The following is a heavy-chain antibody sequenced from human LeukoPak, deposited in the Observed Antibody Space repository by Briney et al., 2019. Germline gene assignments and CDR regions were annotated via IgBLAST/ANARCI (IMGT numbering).Heavy chain of an antibody. Sequence: ASVKVSCKSSGLTFTDYYIHWVRQAPGQGLEWMGYIGPHSSATSSPQEFQGRVTMTRDTSMSTAYMELTRPTSDDTAVYYCAREGNGLLSKDFDYWGQGTLVTVSS. CDR3: AREGNGLLSKDFDY. D-gene: IGHD2/OR15-2a*01. CDR1: GLTFTDYY. CDR2: IGPHSSAT. V-gene: IGHV1-2*02. J-gene: IGHJ4*02.